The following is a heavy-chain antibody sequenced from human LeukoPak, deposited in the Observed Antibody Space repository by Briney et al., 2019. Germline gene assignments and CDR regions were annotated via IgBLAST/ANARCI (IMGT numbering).Heavy chain of an antibody. CDR2: MNPNTGNT. V-gene: IGHV1-8*01. Sequence: ASVXXXXXASGYTFTSYDINWVRQATGQGLEWMGWMNPNTGNTGYAQKFQGRVTMTRSTSLSTAYMELSSLRSEDTAVYYCARVQRVKFPLKYYFDYWGQGTLVTVSS. CDR3: ARVQRVKFPLKYYFDY. CDR1: GYTFTSYD. J-gene: IGHJ4*02. D-gene: IGHD3-10*01.